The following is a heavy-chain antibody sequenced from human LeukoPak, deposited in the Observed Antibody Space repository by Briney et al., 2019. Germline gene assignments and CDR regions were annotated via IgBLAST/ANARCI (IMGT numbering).Heavy chain of an antibody. CDR1: GGSISSSSYY. CDR2: IYYSGST. D-gene: IGHD3-22*01. V-gene: IGHV4-39*07. J-gene: IGHJ6*03. CDR3: ARDYYDSSGYYSPNYYYYMDV. Sequence: SETLSLTCTVSGGSISSSSYYWGWIRQPPGKGLEWIGSIYYSGSTNYNPSLKSRVTISVDTSKNQFSLKLSSVTAADTAVYYCARDYYDSSGYYSPNYYYYMDVWGKGTTVTVSS.